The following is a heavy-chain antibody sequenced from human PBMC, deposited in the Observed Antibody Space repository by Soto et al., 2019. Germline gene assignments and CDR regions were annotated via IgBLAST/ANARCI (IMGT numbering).Heavy chain of an antibody. CDR2: INPNSGGT. D-gene: IGHD1-26*01. V-gene: IGHV1-2*04. J-gene: IGHJ6*02. CDR1: GYTFTGYY. CDR3: ASQSLVGASPPDYYYYYGMDV. Sequence: GASVKVSCKASGYTFTGYYMHWVRQAPGQGLEWMGWINPNSGGTNYAQKFQGWVTMTRDTSISTAYMELSRLRSDDTAVYYCASQSLVGASPPDYYYYYGMDVWGQGTTVTVSS.